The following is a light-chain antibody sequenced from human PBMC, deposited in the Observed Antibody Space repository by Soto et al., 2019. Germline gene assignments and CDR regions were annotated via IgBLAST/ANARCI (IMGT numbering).Light chain of an antibody. Sequence: ETMVTQSPATLSSSPGTTVTLSCRATQSVTYNLAWYQQKPGQAPRLLIYGASSRATGIPDRFSGSGSGTDFTLTISRLEPEDFAVYYCQQRSNWPPGFGQGTRLEIK. CDR3: QQRSNWPPG. V-gene: IGKV3D-20*02. CDR1: QSVTYN. CDR2: GAS. J-gene: IGKJ5*01.